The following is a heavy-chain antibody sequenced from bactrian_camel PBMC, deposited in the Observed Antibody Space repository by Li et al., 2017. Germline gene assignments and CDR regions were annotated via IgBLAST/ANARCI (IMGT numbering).Heavy chain of an antibody. CDR3: AVDRDPDSGVWSDFGY. CDR1: GFTFDDSH. V-gene: IGHV3S60*01. CDR2: IYRDGSI. J-gene: IGHJ6*01. Sequence: HVQLVESGGGSVQAGETLRLSCTASGFTFDDSHIAWYRQARGNECELLSGIYRDGSIYYPDSVKDRFTISRDNARNTMYLQMNGLKTEDTAMYYCAVDRDPDSGVWSDFGYWGQGTQVTVS. D-gene: IGHD5*01.